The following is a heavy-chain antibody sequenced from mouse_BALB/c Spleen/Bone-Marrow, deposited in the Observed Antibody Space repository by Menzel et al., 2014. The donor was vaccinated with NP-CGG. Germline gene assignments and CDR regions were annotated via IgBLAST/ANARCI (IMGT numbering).Heavy chain of an antibody. V-gene: IGHV1-20*02. CDR3: ARDYYDYYFDY. Sequence: VQLQQSGPELVKPGASVKISCKASGYSFTGYFMNWVMQSHGKSLEWIGRINPYNGDTFYNQKFKGKATLTADKSSSTAHMELRSLASEDSAVYYCARDYYDYYFDYWGQGTTLTVSS. D-gene: IGHD2-4*01. CDR1: GYSFTGYF. J-gene: IGHJ2*01. CDR2: INPYNGDT.